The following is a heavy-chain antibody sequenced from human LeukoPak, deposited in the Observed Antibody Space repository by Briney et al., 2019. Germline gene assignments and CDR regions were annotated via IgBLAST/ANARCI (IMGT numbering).Heavy chain of an antibody. CDR3: ARVQGDYDFWSGTFDY. CDR2: IWYDGSNK. D-gene: IGHD3-3*01. Sequence: GGSLRLSCAASGFTFSSYGMHWVRQAPGKGLEWVAVIWYDGSNKYYADSVKGRFTISRDNSKNTLYLQMNSLRAEDTAVYYCARVQGDYDFWSGTFDYWGQGTLVTVSS. CDR1: GFTFSSYG. V-gene: IGHV3-33*01. J-gene: IGHJ4*02.